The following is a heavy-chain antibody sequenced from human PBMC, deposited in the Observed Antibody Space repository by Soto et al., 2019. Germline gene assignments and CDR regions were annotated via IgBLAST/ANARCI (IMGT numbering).Heavy chain of an antibody. Sequence: EASVKVSCKASGYTFTSYGISWVRQAPGQGLEWMGWISAYNGNTNCAQKLQGRVTMTTDTSTSTAYMELRSLRSDDTAVYYCARRIAAAGTGGDNWFDPWGQGTLVTVSS. CDR3: ARRIAAAGTGGDNWFDP. CDR2: ISAYNGNT. CDR1: GYTFTSYG. D-gene: IGHD6-13*01. J-gene: IGHJ5*02. V-gene: IGHV1-18*04.